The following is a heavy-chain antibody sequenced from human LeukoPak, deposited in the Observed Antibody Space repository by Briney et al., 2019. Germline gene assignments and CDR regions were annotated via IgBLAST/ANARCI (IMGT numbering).Heavy chain of an antibody. V-gene: IGHV4-59*11. CDR1: GASINSHF. D-gene: IGHD5-24*01. Sequence: SETLSLTCTVSGASINSHFWSWIQQPPEKGLEWIAYTRYSGTTNYNPSLKGRVTISVDTSKNQFSLNLNSLTAADTAVYYCARDPGDGYNSFDSWGQGTLVTVSS. CDR2: TRYSGTT. CDR3: ARDPGDGYNSFDS. J-gene: IGHJ4*02.